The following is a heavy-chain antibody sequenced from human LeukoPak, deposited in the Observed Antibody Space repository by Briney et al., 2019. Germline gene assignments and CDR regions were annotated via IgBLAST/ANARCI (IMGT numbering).Heavy chain of an antibody. J-gene: IGHJ4*02. V-gene: IGHV4-59*08. CDR1: GGSISSYY. CDR2: IYYSGST. D-gene: IGHD1-26*01. CDR3: ARHRGSGSYIDY. Sequence: PSETLSLTCTVSGGSISSYYWSWIRQPPGKGLEWIGYIYYSGSTNYNPSLKSRVTISVDTSKDQFSLKPSSVTAADTAVYYCARHRGSGSYIDYWGQGTLVTVSS.